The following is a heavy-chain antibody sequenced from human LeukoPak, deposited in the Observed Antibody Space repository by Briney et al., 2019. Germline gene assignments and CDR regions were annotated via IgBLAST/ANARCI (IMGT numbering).Heavy chain of an antibody. CDR2: FYHNENT. J-gene: IGHJ5*02. Sequence: SETLSLTCTVSDYSISSGYYWGWVRPPPGKELEWIGSFYHNENTYYRPSLKSRVVISADTSKNQFSLKLSSVTAADTAVYYCARHYGILKIGTWFDPWGQGTLVTVSS. V-gene: IGHV4-38-2*02. CDR1: DYSISSGYY. D-gene: IGHD3-9*01. CDR3: ARHYGILKIGTWFDP.